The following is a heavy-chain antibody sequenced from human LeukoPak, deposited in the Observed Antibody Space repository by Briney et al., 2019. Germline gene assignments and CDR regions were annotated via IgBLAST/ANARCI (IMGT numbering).Heavy chain of an antibody. V-gene: IGHV1-69*05. Sequence: GSSVKVSCKASGGTFSSYAISWVRQAPGQGLEWMGGIIPIFGTANYAQKFQGRATMTRDMSTTTDYMELSSLRSEDTAVYYCARDNSVGDIAWWFDPWGQGTLVTVSS. CDR1: GGTFSSYA. D-gene: IGHD3-16*02. CDR2: IIPIFGTA. CDR3: ARDNSVGDIAWWFDP. J-gene: IGHJ5*02.